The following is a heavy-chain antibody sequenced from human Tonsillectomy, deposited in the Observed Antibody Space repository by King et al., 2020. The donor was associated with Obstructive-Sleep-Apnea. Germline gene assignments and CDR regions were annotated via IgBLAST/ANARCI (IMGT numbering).Heavy chain of an antibody. J-gene: IGHJ4*02. CDR2: MRQDGGDL. V-gene: IGHV3-7*01. Sequence: VQLVESGGGLVQPGGSLRLSCAASGFSFSTHWMSWVRQAPGKGLEWVANMRQDGGDLYYVVSVKGLFTNSRDNAKNSLYLQMNSLRAEDTAIYYCMRDYASTGTTGFYGIDFWGQGTLVSVSS. D-gene: IGHD3-9*01. CDR1: GFSFSTHW. CDR3: MRDYASTGTTGFYGIDF.